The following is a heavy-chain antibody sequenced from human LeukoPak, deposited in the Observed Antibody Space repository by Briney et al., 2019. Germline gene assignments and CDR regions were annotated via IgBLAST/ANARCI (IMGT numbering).Heavy chain of an antibody. CDR2: INLSGWST. CDR3: ARGPSITMVRGGQWYYYMDV. V-gene: IGHV1-46*01. J-gene: IGHJ6*03. Sequence: ASVKVSCKASGYTFTSYYMHWVRQAAGQGLEWMGIINLSGWSTNYAQKFQGRVPMTRDTYTKTVYMDLSSLRSGDTAVYYCARGPSITMVRGGQWYYYMDVWGKGTTVTISS. CDR1: GYTFTSYY. D-gene: IGHD3-10*01.